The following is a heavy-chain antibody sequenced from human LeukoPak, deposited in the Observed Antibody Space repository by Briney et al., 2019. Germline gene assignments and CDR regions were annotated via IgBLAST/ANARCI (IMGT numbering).Heavy chain of an antibody. CDR3: AVWPLHYGMDV. Sequence: ASVKVSCKASGYSFTSYDINWVRQATGQGLEWMGWMNPNSGNTGYAQKFQGRVTMTRNTSISTAYLELSSLRSEDTAVYYCAVWPLHYGMDVWGQGTTVTVSS. V-gene: IGHV1-8*01. D-gene: IGHD2-21*01. CDR2: MNPNSGNT. CDR1: GYSFTSYD. J-gene: IGHJ6*02.